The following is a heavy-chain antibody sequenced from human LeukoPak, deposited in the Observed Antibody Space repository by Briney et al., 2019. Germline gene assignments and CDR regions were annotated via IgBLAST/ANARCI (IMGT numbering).Heavy chain of an antibody. CDR2: ISAYNGNT. J-gene: IGHJ6*03. D-gene: IGHD3-3*01. V-gene: IGHV1-18*01. CDR1: GYTFTSYG. CDR3: ARNILRFLEWLLPDYYYYYMDV. Sequence: ASVKVSCKASGYTFTSYGISWVRQAPGQGLEWMGWISAYNGNTNYAQKLQGRVTMTTDTSTGTAYMELRSLRSDDTAVYYCARNILRFLEWLLPDYYYYYMDVWGKGTTVTVSS.